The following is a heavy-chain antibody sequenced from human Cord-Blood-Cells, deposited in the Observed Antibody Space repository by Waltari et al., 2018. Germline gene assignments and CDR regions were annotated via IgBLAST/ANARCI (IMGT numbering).Heavy chain of an antibody. Sequence: QVQLQESGPGLVKPSQTLSLTCTVSGGSISSGGYYWSWIRQHPGKGLEWIGYIYNSGNTDYDPYLKSRVTISVDTAKNQFSLKLSSVTAADTAVYYCARVSAPLYYYGSGSYHYYFDYWGQGTLVTVSS. J-gene: IGHJ4*02. D-gene: IGHD3-10*01. CDR2: IYNSGNT. CDR3: ARVSAPLYYYGSGSYHYYFDY. CDR1: GGSISSGGYY. V-gene: IGHV4-31*03.